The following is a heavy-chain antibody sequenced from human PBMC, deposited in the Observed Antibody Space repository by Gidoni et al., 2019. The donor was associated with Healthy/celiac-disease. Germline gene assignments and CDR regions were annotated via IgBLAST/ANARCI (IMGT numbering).Heavy chain of an antibody. CDR3: ARDGWSHPQPNIAVAGTGFDY. Sequence: QVQLVQSGAEVKKPGSSVKVSCKASGGTFSSYAISWVRQAPGQGLEWMGGIIPIFGTANYAQKFQGRVTMTADESTSTAYMELSSLRSEDTAVYYCARDGWSHPQPNIAVAGTGFDYWGQGTLVTVSS. J-gene: IGHJ4*02. V-gene: IGHV1-69*01. CDR2: IIPIFGTA. D-gene: IGHD6-19*01. CDR1: GGTFSSYA.